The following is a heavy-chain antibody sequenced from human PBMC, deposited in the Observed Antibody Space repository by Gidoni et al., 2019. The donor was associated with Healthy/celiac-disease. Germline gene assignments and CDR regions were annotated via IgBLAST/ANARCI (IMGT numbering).Heavy chain of an antibody. CDR1: GFTFSSYA. D-gene: IGHD1-26*01. V-gene: IGHV3-23*01. J-gene: IGHJ4*02. CDR2: ISGGGST. Sequence: EVQLLESGGGLVQPGGSLRLSCAASGFTFSSYAMSWVRQAPGKGLEWVSAISGGGSTYYADSVKGRFTISRDNSKNTLYLQMNSLRAEDTAVYYCAKDLEWELLRYFDYWGQGTLVTVSS. CDR3: AKDLEWELLRYFDY.